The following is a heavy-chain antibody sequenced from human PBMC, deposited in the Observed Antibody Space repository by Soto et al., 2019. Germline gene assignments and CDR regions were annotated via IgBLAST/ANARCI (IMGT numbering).Heavy chain of an antibody. D-gene: IGHD2-8*01. CDR1: GYTLTELS. CDR3: ARAKDIVLMVYAMEGYYMDV. CDR2: FDPEDGET. J-gene: IGHJ6*03. Sequence: ASVKVSCKVSGYTLTELSMHWVRQAPGKGLEWMGGFDPEDGETIYAQKFQGRVTMTEDTSTDTAYMELSSLRSEDTAVYYCARAKDIVLMVYAMEGYYMDVWGKGTTVTVSS. V-gene: IGHV1-24*01.